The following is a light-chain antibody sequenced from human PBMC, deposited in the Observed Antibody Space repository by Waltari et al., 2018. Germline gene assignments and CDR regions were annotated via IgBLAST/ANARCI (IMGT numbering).Light chain of an antibody. J-gene: IGLJ3*02. CDR2: EVN. CDR3: SSYTISSTLV. V-gene: IGLV2-14*01. CDR1: SSDVGRYNS. Sequence: QSALTQPASVSGSPGQSITISCTGSSSDVGRYNSVSWYQHHPGKAPKLMIYEVNNRPSGVSNRFSGSKSGNTASLSISGLQAEDEADYYCSSYTISSTLVFGGGTKLTVL.